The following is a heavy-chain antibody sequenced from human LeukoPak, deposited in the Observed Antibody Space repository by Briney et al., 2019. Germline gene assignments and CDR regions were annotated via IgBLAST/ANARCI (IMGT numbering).Heavy chain of an antibody. J-gene: IGHJ4*02. CDR3: ARAPPPSDSSGYYLGYYFDY. Sequence: GGSLRLSCAASGFTFSSYPMHWVRQAPGKGLEWVAVISCDGSNKYYADSVKGRFTISRDNSKNTLYMQMNSLRAEDTAVFYCARAPPPSDSSGYYLGYYFDYWGQGALGTVSS. CDR1: GFTFSSYP. CDR2: ISCDGSNK. V-gene: IGHV3-30-3*01. D-gene: IGHD3-22*01.